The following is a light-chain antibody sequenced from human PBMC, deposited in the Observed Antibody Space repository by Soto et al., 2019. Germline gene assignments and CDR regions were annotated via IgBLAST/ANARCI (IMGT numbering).Light chain of an antibody. CDR2: GAS. J-gene: IGKJ1*01. CDR1: QSISDW. CDR3: QQYNTYPQT. Sequence: DIQMSQSPSTRSASLAWRFSLTCRASQSISDWLAWYQQKPGKAPKLLIHGASRLESGFPARFSGSGSGTEFTLTISSLQPDDFATYYCQQYNTYPQTFGQGTKVDIK. V-gene: IGKV1-5*01.